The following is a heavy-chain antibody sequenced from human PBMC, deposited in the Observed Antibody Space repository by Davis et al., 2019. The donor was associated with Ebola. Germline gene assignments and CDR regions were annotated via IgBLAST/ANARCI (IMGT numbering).Heavy chain of an antibody. V-gene: IGHV3-11*01. CDR2: IGRSGNVI. CDR1: GFTVSSNY. CDR3: ARDGLGDFSYYDY. D-gene: IGHD2-21*01. J-gene: IGHJ4*02. Sequence: GESLKISCAASGFTVSSNYMSWIRQAPGKGLDWLSYIGRSGNVIAYADSVKGRFTISRDNAKNSLYLEMDSLRAEDTAVYFCARDGLGDFSYYDYWGQGTLVTVSS.